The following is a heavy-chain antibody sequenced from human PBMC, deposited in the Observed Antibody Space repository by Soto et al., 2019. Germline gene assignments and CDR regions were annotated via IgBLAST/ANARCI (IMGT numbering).Heavy chain of an antibody. V-gene: IGHV1-18*04. D-gene: IGHD6-13*01. CDR3: ARGRRAAGKGGDYYYYYGMGV. CDR1: GYTFTSYG. J-gene: IGHJ6*02. Sequence: ASVKVSCKASGYTFTSYGISWVRQAPGQGLEWMGWISAYNGNTNYAQKLQGRVTMTTDTSTSTAYMELRSLRSDDTAVYYCARGRRAAGKGGDYYYYYGMGVWGQGTTVTVSS. CDR2: ISAYNGNT.